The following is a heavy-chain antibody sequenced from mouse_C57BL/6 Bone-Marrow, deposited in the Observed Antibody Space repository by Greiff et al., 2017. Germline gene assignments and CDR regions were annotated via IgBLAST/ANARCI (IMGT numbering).Heavy chain of an antibody. J-gene: IGHJ3*01. V-gene: IGHV1-4*01. CDR3: ARLLRFAWFAY. CDR1: GYTFTSYT. CDR2: INPSSGYT. Sequence: QVQLQQPGAELARPGASVKMSCKASGYTFTSYTMHWVKQRPGQGLEWIGYINPSSGYTKYNQKFKDKATVTADKSSSKAYMQLSSLTSEDSAVYYRARLLRFAWFAYWGQGTLVTVSA. D-gene: IGHD1-1*01.